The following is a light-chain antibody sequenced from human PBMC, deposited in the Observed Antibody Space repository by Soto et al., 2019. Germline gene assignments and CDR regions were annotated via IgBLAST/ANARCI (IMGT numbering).Light chain of an antibody. V-gene: IGKV1-5*03. CDR3: QHMRT. J-gene: IGKJ1*01. CDR2: KAS. Sequence: DIQMTQSPSTLSASVGDRVTITCRASQSISSWLAWYQQKPGKAPKLLIYKASSLESGVPSRFSGSGFGTECSLTISSLQPDDLGSYYCQHMRTFGQGTKVDIK. CDR1: QSISSW.